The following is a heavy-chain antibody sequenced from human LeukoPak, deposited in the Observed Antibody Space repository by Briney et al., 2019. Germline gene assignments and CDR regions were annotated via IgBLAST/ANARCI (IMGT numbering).Heavy chain of an antibody. D-gene: IGHD6-13*01. CDR2: TYYRSKGYN. CDR3: ARDPGGAAGTPFDY. Sequence: SQTLSLTCAISGDSVSSNSAAWNSIRQSPSRSLEWLGRTYYRSKGYNDYAVSVKSRITINPDTSQYQFSLQLNSVTPEDTDVYYCARDPGGAAGTPFDYWGQGTLVTVSS. J-gene: IGHJ4*02. V-gene: IGHV6-1*01. CDR1: GDSVSSNSAA.